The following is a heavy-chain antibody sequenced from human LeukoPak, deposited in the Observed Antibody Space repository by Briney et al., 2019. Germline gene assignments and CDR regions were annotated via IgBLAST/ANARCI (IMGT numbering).Heavy chain of an antibody. CDR2: IIPIFGTA. Sequence: ASVKVSCKASGGTFSSYAISWVRQAPGQGLEWMGGIIPIFGTANYAQKFQGRVTITADESTSTAYMELSSLRSEDTAVYYCASSKVVVVPAARTPRADAFDIWGQGTMVTVSS. J-gene: IGHJ3*02. V-gene: IGHV1-69*13. D-gene: IGHD2-2*01. CDR3: ASSKVVVVPAARTPRADAFDI. CDR1: GGTFSSYA.